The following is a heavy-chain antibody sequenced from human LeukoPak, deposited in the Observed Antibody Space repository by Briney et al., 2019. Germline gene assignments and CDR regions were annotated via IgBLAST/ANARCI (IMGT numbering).Heavy chain of an antibody. J-gene: IGHJ5*02. CDR1: GYSISSGYY. Sequence: SETLSLTCTVSGYSISSGYYWGWIRQPPGKGLEWIGSIYHSGSTYYNPSLKSRVTISVDTSKNQFSLKLSSVTAADTAVYFCARQLYNNSPNWFDPWGQGTLVTVSS. V-gene: IGHV4-38-2*02. D-gene: IGHD6-6*01. CDR3: ARQLYNNSPNWFDP. CDR2: IYHSGST.